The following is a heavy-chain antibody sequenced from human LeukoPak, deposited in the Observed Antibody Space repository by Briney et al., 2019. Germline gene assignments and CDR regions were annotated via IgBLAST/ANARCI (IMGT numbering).Heavy chain of an antibody. CDR3: ARVGDSSGYYYFDY. J-gene: IGHJ4*02. V-gene: IGHV4-30-4*01. CDR2: IYYSGST. CDR1: GGSISSGDSY. Sequence: SETLSLTCTVSGGSISSGDSYWSWIRQPPGKGLEWIGYIYYSGSTYYNPSLKSRITISVDTSKNQFSLKLSSVTAADTAVYYCARVGDSSGYYYFDYWGQGTLVTVSS. D-gene: IGHD3-22*01.